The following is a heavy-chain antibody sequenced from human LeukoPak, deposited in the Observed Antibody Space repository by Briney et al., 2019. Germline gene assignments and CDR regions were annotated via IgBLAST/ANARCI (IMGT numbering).Heavy chain of an antibody. Sequence: GGSLRLSCAASGFTFSNHAMSWVRQAPGKGLESVSTISGSGDSTYYADSVKGRFTISGDNSKNTLYLQMNSLRAEDTAVYYCARRGPNWGFFDYWGRGTLVTASS. J-gene: IGHJ4*02. D-gene: IGHD7-27*01. CDR1: GFTFSNHA. V-gene: IGHV3-23*01. CDR3: ARRGPNWGFFDY. CDR2: ISGSGDST.